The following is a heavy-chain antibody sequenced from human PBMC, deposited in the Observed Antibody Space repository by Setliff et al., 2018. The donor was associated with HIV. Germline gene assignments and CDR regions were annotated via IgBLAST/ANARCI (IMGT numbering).Heavy chain of an antibody. CDR1: GYTFTSYS. CDR3: ARGRSSGWVDDAFDI. Sequence: GASVKVSCKPSGYTFTSYSIAWVRQAPGQGLEWMGWISPYNGITDYAQKFQDRVTMTTDRYTTTVYMELRSLTSDDTAVYYCARGRSSGWVDDAFDIWGQGTMVT. J-gene: IGHJ3*02. V-gene: IGHV1-18*01. CDR2: ISPYNGIT. D-gene: IGHD6-19*01.